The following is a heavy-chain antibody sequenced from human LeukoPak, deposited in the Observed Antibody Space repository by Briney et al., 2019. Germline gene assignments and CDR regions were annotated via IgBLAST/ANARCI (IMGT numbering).Heavy chain of an antibody. Sequence: ASVKVSFKVSGYTLTELSMHWVGQAPGKGGERMGGFDPEDGETNYTQKFQGRVTITEDTSPDTAYIELSSLISEDTAVYYCSYILGCDRSGFDPWGQGTLVTVSS. CDR1: GYTLTELS. CDR3: SYILGCDRSGFDP. CDR2: FDPEDGET. J-gene: IGHJ5*02. D-gene: IGHD2-15*01. V-gene: IGHV1-24*01.